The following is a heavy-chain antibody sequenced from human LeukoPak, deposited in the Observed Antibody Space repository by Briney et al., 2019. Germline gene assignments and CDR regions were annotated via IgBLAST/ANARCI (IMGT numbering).Heavy chain of an antibody. CDR2: IYPGDSDT. CDR3: ARRGSGTTDGMDV. Sequence: GASLKISCKGSGYSFTSYWIGWVRQMPGKGLEWIGIIYPGDSDTRYSPSFQGQVTISADKSISTAYLQWSSLKASDTAMYYCARRGSGTTDGMDVWGKGTTVTVSS. D-gene: IGHD1-1*01. CDR1: GYSFTSYW. J-gene: IGHJ6*04. V-gene: IGHV5-51*01.